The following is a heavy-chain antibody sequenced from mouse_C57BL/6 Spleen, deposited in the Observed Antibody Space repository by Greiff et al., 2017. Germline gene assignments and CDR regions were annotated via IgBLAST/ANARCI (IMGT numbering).Heavy chain of an antibody. CDR3: ARRSNYYAMDY. CDR1: GYTFTSYW. Sequence: QVQLQQPGAELVMPGASVKLSCKASGYTFTSYWMHWVKQRPGQGLEWIGDLDPSDSYTNYNQKFKGKSTLTVDKSSSTAYMQLSSLTSEDSAVYYCARRSNYYAMDYWGQGTSVTVSS. D-gene: IGHD2-5*01. J-gene: IGHJ4*01. V-gene: IGHV1-69*01. CDR2: LDPSDSYT.